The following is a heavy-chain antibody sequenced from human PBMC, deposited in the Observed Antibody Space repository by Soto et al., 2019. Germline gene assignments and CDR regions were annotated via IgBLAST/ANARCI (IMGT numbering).Heavy chain of an antibody. V-gene: IGHV1-2*02. D-gene: IGHD3-16*01. CDR3: AKRGKVGVCVDWFDP. CDR1: GYTFTGDY. CDR2: INPDTGGT. J-gene: IGHJ5*02. Sequence: QVQLVQSGAEVKKPGASVQVSCKASGYTFTGDYIHWVRQAPGRGLEWMGWINPDTGGTNYAQRFQDRVNMTRDTSISKAYMELKRLRSDDKAIYYCAKRGKVGVCVDWFDPWGQGTLVTVSS.